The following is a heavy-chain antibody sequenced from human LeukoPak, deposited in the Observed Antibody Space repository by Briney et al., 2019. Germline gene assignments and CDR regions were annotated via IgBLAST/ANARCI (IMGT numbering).Heavy chain of an antibody. J-gene: IGHJ6*03. Sequence: ASVKVSCKASGYTFTGYYMHWVRQAPGQGLEWMGWINPNSGGTNYAQKFQGRVTMTRDTSISTAYMELSRLRSDDTAVYYCARDAGYSGYEAQYYYYYMDVWGKGTTVTISS. V-gene: IGHV1-2*02. D-gene: IGHD5-12*01. CDR2: INPNSGGT. CDR1: GYTFTGYY. CDR3: ARDAGYSGYEAQYYYYYMDV.